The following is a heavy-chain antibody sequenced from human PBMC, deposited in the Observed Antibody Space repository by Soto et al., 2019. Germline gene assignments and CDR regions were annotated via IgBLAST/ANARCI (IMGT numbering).Heavy chain of an antibody. CDR1: GFTFSNYA. Sequence: PGGSLRLSCAASGFTFSNYAMSWVRQAPGKGLEWVSGISGSAVSTYYADSVKGRFTISRDNSKNTVYLQMNSLRDEDTAVYYCAKNRGYCSGGSCYFDYWGQGALVTVSS. J-gene: IGHJ4*02. CDR2: ISGSAVST. D-gene: IGHD2-15*01. CDR3: AKNRGYCSGGSCYFDY. V-gene: IGHV3-23*01.